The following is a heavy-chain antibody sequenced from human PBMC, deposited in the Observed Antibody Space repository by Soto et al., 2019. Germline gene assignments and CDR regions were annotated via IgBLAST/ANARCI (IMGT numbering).Heavy chain of an antibody. V-gene: IGHV3-48*02. J-gene: IGHJ4*02. CDR3: TRDRPDSSGWVRFDY. CDR2: ISSSSSTT. Sequence: EVQLVESGGGLVQPGGSLRLSCAASGFTFSAYSMNWVRQAPGQGLQWVSYISSSSSTTYYADSVKGRFTISRDNAENSLYLQMNSLSDEDTAVYYCTRDRPDSSGWVRFDYWGQGTLVTVSS. CDR1: GFTFSAYS. D-gene: IGHD6-19*01.